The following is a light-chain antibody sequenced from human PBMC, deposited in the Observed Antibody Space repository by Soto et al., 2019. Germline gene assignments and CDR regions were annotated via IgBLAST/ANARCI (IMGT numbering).Light chain of an antibody. CDR2: QDS. CDR3: QAWDSSSHLV. Sequence: SYELTQPPSVSVAPGQTASITCSGDKLGDKYACWYQQKPGQSPVLVIYQDSKRPSGIPELFSGSNSRNTATLTISGTQAVDEADYCCQAWDSSSHLVFGGGTKLTVL. J-gene: IGLJ2*01. CDR1: KLGDKY. V-gene: IGLV3-1*01.